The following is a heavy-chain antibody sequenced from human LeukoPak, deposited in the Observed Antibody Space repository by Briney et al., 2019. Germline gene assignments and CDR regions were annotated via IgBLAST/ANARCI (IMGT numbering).Heavy chain of an antibody. CDR1: GFTFSSYA. D-gene: IGHD2-15*01. CDR3: GRDQSSGGRWLDY. V-gene: IGHV3-30-3*01. CDR2: ISYDGGKT. J-gene: IGHJ4*02. Sequence: GGSLRLSCAASGFTFSSYAMSWVRQAPGKGLEWVAVISYDGGKTYYADSVKGRFTISRDNSKNTVYLQMNSLSTEDTAMYYCGRDQSSGGRWLDYWGRGTLVTVSS.